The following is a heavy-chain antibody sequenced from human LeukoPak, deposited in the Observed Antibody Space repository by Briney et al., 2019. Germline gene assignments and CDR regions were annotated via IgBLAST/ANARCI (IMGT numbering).Heavy chain of an antibody. CDR2: ISAYNGNT. Sequence: ASVKVSCKASGYTFTSYGISWVRQAPGQGLEWMGWISAYNGNTNCAQKLQGRVTMTTDTSTSTAYMELRSLRSDDTAVYYCARSMITFGGVIAQIYNHPFDYWGQGTLVTVSS. J-gene: IGHJ4*02. CDR3: ARSMITFGGVIAQIYNHPFDY. V-gene: IGHV1-18*01. CDR1: GYTFTSYG. D-gene: IGHD3-16*02.